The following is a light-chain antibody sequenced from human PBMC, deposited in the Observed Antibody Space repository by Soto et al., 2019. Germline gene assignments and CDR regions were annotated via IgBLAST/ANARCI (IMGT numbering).Light chain of an antibody. Sequence: DIRMTQSPASLSASVGDRVTVTCRASQNIDKYLHWYQQKPGKAPNLLIFSASILQSGVPSRFIGSGSGTEFTLTISGLQPEDFATYYCQQTYSNSGTVGQGTKVDSK. J-gene: IGKJ1*01. CDR1: QNIDKY. CDR3: QQTYSNSGT. CDR2: SAS. V-gene: IGKV1-39*01.